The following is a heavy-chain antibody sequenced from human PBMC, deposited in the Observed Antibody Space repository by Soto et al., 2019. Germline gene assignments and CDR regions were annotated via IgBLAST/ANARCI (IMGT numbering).Heavy chain of an antibody. CDR3: ARDSPPVDY. CDR1: GYTFSSYG. CDR2: ISAYNGNT. V-gene: IGHV1-18*01. Sequence: QVQLVQSGAEVKKPGASVKVSCKASGYTFSSYGISWVRQAPGQGLEWMGWISAYNGNTKYAQKTQXXXTXXTDTSTSTAYMELRSLRSDDTAAYYCARDSPPVDYWGQGTLVTVSS. J-gene: IGHJ4*02.